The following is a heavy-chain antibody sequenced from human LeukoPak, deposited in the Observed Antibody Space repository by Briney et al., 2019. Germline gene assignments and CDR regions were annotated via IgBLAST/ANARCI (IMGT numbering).Heavy chain of an antibody. D-gene: IGHD6-13*01. V-gene: IGHV1-8*01. CDR2: MNPNSGNT. Sequence: GASVKVSCKASGYTFTSYDINWVRQATGQGHEWMGWMNPNSGNTGYAQKFQGRVTMTRNTSISTAYMELSSLRSEDTAVYYCARVAAAGTPSYAEYFQHWGQGTLVTVSS. J-gene: IGHJ1*01. CDR3: ARVAAAGTPSYAEYFQH. CDR1: GYTFTSYD.